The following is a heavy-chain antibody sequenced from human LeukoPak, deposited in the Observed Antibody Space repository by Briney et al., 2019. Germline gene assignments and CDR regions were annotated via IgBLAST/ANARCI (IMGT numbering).Heavy chain of an antibody. CDR3: AKDGDYYYGSGSRLDY. CDR2: ISYDGSNK. Sequence: PGGSLRLSCAASGFTFSRYGMHWVRQTPGKGLEWVAVISYDGSNKYYADSVKGRFTISRDNSKNTLYLQMNSLRAEDTAVYYCAKDGDYYYGSGSRLDYWGQGTLVTVSS. V-gene: IGHV3-30*18. D-gene: IGHD3-10*01. CDR1: GFTFSRYG. J-gene: IGHJ4*02.